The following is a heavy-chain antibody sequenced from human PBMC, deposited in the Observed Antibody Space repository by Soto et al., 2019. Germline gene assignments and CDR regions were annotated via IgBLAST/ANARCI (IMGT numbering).Heavy chain of an antibody. D-gene: IGHD3-3*01. Sequence: PAETLSLTCTVSGGSISYYWSWIRQPAGKGLEWIGRIYTSGSTNYNPSLKSRVTMSIDTSKNQFSLKLTSVTAADTAVYFCARGIVDFWSGRHYFDSWGQGTMVTVSA. CDR1: GGSISYY. V-gene: IGHV4-4*07. CDR3: ARGIVDFWSGRHYFDS. J-gene: IGHJ4*02. CDR2: IYTSGST.